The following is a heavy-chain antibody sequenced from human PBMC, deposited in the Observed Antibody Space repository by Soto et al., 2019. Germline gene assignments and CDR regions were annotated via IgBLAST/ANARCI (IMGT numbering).Heavy chain of an antibody. J-gene: IGHJ6*02. CDR2: INSDGSST. Sequence: PGGSLRLSCAVSGSTFSNDWMHWVRQAPGKGLVWVSHINSDGSSTNYADFVKGRFTIARDNAKNTVYLQMYSLRAEDTAVYYCARDRSYSLDVWGQGTTVTVSS. CDR1: GSTFSNDW. CDR3: ARDRSYSLDV. V-gene: IGHV3-74*01.